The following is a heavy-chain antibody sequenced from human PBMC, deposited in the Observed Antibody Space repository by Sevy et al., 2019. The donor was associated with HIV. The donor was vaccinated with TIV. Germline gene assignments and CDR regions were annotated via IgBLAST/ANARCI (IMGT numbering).Heavy chain of an antibody. V-gene: IGHV1-24*01. Sequence: ASVKVSCKVSGYTLAKFSIHWVRQAPGKGLEWMTSFDPEDGDPEDGKTIYAQKFLGRVTMTEDTSTDTAYMELSSLSSDETAVYYCATTKDYYDSSGYPFDYWGQGTLVTVSS. J-gene: IGHJ4*02. CDR1: GYTLAKFS. CDR2: FDPEDGDPEDGKT. D-gene: IGHD3-22*01. CDR3: ATTKDYYDSSGYPFDY.